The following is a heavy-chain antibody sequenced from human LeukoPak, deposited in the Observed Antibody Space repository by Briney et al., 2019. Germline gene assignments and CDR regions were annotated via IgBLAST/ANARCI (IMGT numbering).Heavy chain of an antibody. V-gene: IGHV3-21*01. J-gene: IGHJ4*02. CDR1: GFTFSSYS. CDR3: ARGGMDIVAGIAV. Sequence: GGSLRLSCAASGFTFSSYSMNWVRQAPGKGLEWVSSISSSSSYIYYADSVKGRFTISRDNAKNSLYLQMNSLRAEDTAVYYCARGGMDIVAGIAVWGQGTLVTVSS. D-gene: IGHD5-12*01. CDR2: ISSSSSYI.